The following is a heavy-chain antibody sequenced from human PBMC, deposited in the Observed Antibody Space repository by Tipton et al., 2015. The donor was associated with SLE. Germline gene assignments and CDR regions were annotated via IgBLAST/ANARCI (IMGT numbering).Heavy chain of an antibody. V-gene: IGHV4-59*08. CDR1: GGSISNYY. CDR3: SRQRLRLLSPLDA. CDR2: IHYSGHT. J-gene: IGHJ6*02. D-gene: IGHD3-10*01. Sequence: TLSLTCTVSGGSISNYYWIWIRQPPGKGLEYIGYIHYSGHTNYNPSLKSRVTISVDTSKTQFSLELTSVTAADTAVYFCSRQRLRLLSPLDAWGQGTTVIVSS.